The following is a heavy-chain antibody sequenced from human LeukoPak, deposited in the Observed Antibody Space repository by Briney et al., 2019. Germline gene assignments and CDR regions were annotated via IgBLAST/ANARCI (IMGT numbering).Heavy chain of an antibody. V-gene: IGHV4-31*03. CDR1: GGSISSGGYY. D-gene: IGHD3-10*01. CDR2: IYYSGST. J-gene: IGHJ4*02. Sequence: SETLSLTCTVSGGSISSGGYYWSWIRQHPGKGLEWIGYIYYSGSTYYNPSLKSRVTISVDTSKNQFSLKLSSVTAADTAVYYCAFGAMARGTDYWVQGTLVTVSS. CDR3: AFGAMARGTDY.